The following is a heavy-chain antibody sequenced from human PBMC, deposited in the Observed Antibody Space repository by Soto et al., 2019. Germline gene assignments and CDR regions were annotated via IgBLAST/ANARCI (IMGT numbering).Heavy chain of an antibody. D-gene: IGHD2-15*01. V-gene: IGHV4-31*03. CDR1: GGSSRRCKFY. CDR3: VRDRGY. CDR2: IHDSGGT. J-gene: IGHJ4*02. Sequence: SQTISLTCTVAGGSSRRCKFYWSWIRQRPGEGPEWIGYIHDSGGTDYNPSLKSRVTISVDTFKNQFSLNLNSVTAADTAVYYCVRDRGYWGQGTPVTVSS.